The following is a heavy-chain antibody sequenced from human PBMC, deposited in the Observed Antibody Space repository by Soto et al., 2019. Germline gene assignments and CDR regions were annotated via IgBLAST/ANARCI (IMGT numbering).Heavy chain of an antibody. D-gene: IGHD6-19*01. Sequence: QVQLVESGGGVVQPGRSLRLSCAASGFTFSSYGMHWVRQAPGKGLEWVAVISYDGSNKYYADSVKGRFTISRDNSKNTLYLQMNSLIAEDTAVYYCATGSGWYIGFWVFRYWGQGTLVTVSS. CDR2: ISYDGSNK. CDR3: ATGSGWYIGFWVFRY. CDR1: GFTFSSYG. V-gene: IGHV3-30*03. J-gene: IGHJ4*02.